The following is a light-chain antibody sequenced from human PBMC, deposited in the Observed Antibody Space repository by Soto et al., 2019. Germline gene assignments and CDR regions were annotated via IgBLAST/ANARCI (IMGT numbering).Light chain of an antibody. V-gene: IGLV2-23*02. CDR2: EVS. Sequence: QSVLTQPASVSGSPGQSITISCTGTSSDVGSYNLVSWYQQHPGKAPKLMIYEVSKRPSGVSNRFSGSKSGNTASLTISGLQAEDEAVYYCGSYAGSSTFSYVFGTGTKVTVL. J-gene: IGLJ1*01. CDR1: SSDVGSYNL. CDR3: GSYAGSSTFSYV.